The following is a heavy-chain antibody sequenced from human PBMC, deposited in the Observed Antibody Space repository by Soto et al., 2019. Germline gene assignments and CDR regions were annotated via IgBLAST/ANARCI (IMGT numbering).Heavy chain of an antibody. CDR3: AREGDSGSYHNWFDP. J-gene: IGHJ5*02. V-gene: IGHV1-69*06. CDR2: IIPIFGTA. CDR1: GGTFISYA. Sequence: QVQLLQSAAEVKKPGSSVKVSCKASGGTFISYAISWVRQAPGQGLEWMGGIIPIFGTANYAQKFQGRVTITADKSTSTAYMELSSRRSEDRAVYYCAREGDSGSYHNWFDPWGQGTLVPVSS. D-gene: IGHD1-26*01.